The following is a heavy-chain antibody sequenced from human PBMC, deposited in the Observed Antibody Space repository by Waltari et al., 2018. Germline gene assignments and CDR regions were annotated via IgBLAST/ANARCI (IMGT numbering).Heavy chain of an antibody. V-gene: IGHV4-59*01. CDR3: ARVKGYCSSTSCYEIDY. Sequence: QVQLQESGPGLVKPSETLSLTCTVSGGSISSYYWSWIRQPPGKGLEWIGYIYYSGSTNYNPSLKSRVTISVDTSKNQFSLKLSSVTAADTAVYYCARVKGYCSSTSCYEIDYWGQGTLVTVSS. CDR1: GGSISSYY. D-gene: IGHD2-2*01. CDR2: IYYSGST. J-gene: IGHJ4*02.